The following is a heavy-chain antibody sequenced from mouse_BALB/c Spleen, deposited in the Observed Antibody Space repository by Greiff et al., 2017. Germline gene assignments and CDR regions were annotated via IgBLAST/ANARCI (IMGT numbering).Heavy chain of an antibody. CDR2: ISSGSSTI. V-gene: IGHV5-17*02. CDR1: GFTFSSFG. CDR3: ARRGYDGYYPYAMDY. J-gene: IGHJ4*01. D-gene: IGHD2-3*01. Sequence: EVMLVESGGGLVQPGGSRKLSCAASGFTFSSFGMHWVRQAPEKGLEWVAYISSGSSTIYYADTVKGRFTISRDNPKNTLFLQMTRLRSEDTAMYYCARRGYDGYYPYAMDYWGKGTSVTVSS.